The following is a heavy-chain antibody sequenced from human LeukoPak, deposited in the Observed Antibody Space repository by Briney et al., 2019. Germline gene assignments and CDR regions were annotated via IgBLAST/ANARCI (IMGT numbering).Heavy chain of an antibody. V-gene: IGHV4-61*08. CDR1: GGSISSGGYY. J-gene: IGHJ4*02. Sequence: SETLSLTCTVSGGSISSGGYYWSWIRQHPGKGLEWIGYIYYSGSTNYNPSLKSRVTISVDTSKNQFSLKLSSVTAADTAVYYCARVGYYDSSGTFDYWGQGTLVTVSS. D-gene: IGHD3-22*01. CDR2: IYYSGST. CDR3: ARVGYYDSSGTFDY.